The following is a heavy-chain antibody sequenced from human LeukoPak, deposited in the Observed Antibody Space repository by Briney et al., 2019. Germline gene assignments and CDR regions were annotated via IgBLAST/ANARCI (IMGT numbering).Heavy chain of an antibody. D-gene: IGHD2-2*01. J-gene: IGHJ6*03. V-gene: IGHV4-34*01. Sequence: SETLSLTCAVYGGSFSGYYWSGIRQPPGKGLEWIGEINHSGSTNYNPSLKSRVTISVDTSKNQFSLKLSSVTAADTAVYYCAREPSNYCSSTSCYFYYYYYMDVWGKGTTVTVSS. CDR1: GGSFSGYY. CDR2: INHSGST. CDR3: AREPSNYCSSTSCYFYYYYYMDV.